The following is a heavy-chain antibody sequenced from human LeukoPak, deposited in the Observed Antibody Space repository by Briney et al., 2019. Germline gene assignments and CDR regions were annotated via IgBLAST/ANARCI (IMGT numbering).Heavy chain of an antibody. CDR1: GYTFSSYW. J-gene: IGHJ4*02. V-gene: IGHV3-74*01. D-gene: IGHD5-18*01. CDR2: INSDESST. Sequence: GGPLRLSCAASGYTFSSYWMHWVRQAPGKGLVWVSRINSDESSTSYAVSVKGRYTISRDNAKNTLYLQMNSLRAEDTAVYYCARLSGYSYGGGYWGQGTRVSVFS. CDR3: ARLSGYSYGGGY.